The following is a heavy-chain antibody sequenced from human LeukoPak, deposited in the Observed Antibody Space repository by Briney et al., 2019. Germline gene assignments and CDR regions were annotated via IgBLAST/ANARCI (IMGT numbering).Heavy chain of an antibody. Sequence: TGGSLRLSCAASKFTFSSHFMNWVRQAPGKGLEWVSSISSSGSSVLYADSLKGRITISRDNAKNSLYLQMRSLRPEDTAVYYCARERYSRSSHDALDLWGRGTMVTVSS. CDR3: ARERYSRSSHDALDL. D-gene: IGHD6-6*01. J-gene: IGHJ3*01. CDR2: ISSSGSSV. CDR1: KFTFSSHF. V-gene: IGHV3-21*01.